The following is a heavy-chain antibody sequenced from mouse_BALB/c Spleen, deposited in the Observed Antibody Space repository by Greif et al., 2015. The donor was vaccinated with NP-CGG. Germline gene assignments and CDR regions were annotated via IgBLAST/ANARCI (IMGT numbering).Heavy chain of an antibody. Sequence: VKLMESGPRLVQPSQSLSITCTVSGFSLTSYGVHWVRQSPGKGLEWLGVIWRGGSTDYNAAFMSRLSITKDNSKSXFFFKMNSLQADDTAIYYCAKNGFITTVDRYYYAMDYWGQGTSVTVSS. V-gene: IGHV2-5*01. D-gene: IGHD1-1*01. CDR2: IWRGGST. CDR3: AKNGFITTVDRYYYAMDY. CDR1: GFSLTSYG. J-gene: IGHJ4*01.